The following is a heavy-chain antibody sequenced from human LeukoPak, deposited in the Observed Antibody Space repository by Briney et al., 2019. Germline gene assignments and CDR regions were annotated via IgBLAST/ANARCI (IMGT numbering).Heavy chain of an antibody. CDR3: ARDSREWELLYFDY. V-gene: IGHV4-61*02. Sequence: SQTLSLTCTVSGGSISSGSYYWRWIRQPAGKGLEWIGRIYTSGSTNYNPSLKSRVTISVDTSKNQFSLKLSSVTAADTAVYYCARDSREWELLYFDYWGQGTLVTVSS. CDR1: GGSISSGSYY. J-gene: IGHJ4*02. CDR2: IYTSGST. D-gene: IGHD1-26*01.